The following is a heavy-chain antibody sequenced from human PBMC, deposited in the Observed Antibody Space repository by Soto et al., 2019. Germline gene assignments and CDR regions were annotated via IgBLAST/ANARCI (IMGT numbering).Heavy chain of an antibody. Sequence: PGESLKICCKVPGYSFTSYWDGGGRQIPGKGLEWMGHFYPSDTGTRYSASFQGQIHRSHGKSIGTASLPCSSLKARDTAMYYCARHASAGVIRLHDAFDIWGQGTMVTVSS. CDR2: FYPSDTGT. J-gene: IGHJ3*02. CDR3: ARHASAGVIRLHDAFDI. CDR1: GYSFTSYW. D-gene: IGHD3-22*01. V-gene: IGHV5-51*01.